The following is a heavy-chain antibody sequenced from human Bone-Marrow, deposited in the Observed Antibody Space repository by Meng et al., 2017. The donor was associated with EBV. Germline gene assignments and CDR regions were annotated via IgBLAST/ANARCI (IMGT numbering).Heavy chain of an antibody. CDR2: IKSKTDGGTE. D-gene: IGHD6-19*01. J-gene: IGHJ4*02. CDR3: TIDPWWQWLVGGDYFDY. V-gene: IGHV3-15*01. Sequence: EVKLVGSGAGLVAPGGLLGVPCAGPGLAFTNAWMSWVRQAPGKGQELVGRIKSKTDGGTEDYAAPVKGRFTISRDDSTNTVYLQMNSLKTEDTALYYCTIDPWWQWLVGGDYFDYWGQGTLVTVAS. CDR1: GLAFTNAW.